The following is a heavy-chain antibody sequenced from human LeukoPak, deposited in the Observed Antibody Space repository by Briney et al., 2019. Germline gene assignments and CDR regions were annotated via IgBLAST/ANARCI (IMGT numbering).Heavy chain of an antibody. D-gene: IGHD5-24*01. Sequence: GGSLRLSCAASGFTFSAYWMHWVRQAPGKGLVWVSRINSDGSSTSYADSVKGRFTISRDNAKNTLYLQMNSLRAEDTAVYYCAKAMATTDYFDYWGQGTLVTVSS. CDR2: INSDGSST. CDR1: GFTFSAYW. J-gene: IGHJ4*02. CDR3: AKAMATTDYFDY. V-gene: IGHV3-74*01.